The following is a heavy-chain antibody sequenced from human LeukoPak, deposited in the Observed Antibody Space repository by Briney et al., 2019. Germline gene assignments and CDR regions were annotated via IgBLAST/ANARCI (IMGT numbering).Heavy chain of an antibody. J-gene: IGHJ4*02. V-gene: IGHV1-2*02. CDR3: AKNPYEYYFDY. CDR2: INPNSGDT. CDR1: GYTFTGYY. Sequence: ASMKVSCKASGYTFTGYYMHWVRQAPGQGLEWMGWINPNSGDTNYAQKFQGRVTMTRDTSINTAYMELSRLRADDTAMYYCAKNPYEYYFDYWGQGTLVTVSS. D-gene: IGHD5-12*01.